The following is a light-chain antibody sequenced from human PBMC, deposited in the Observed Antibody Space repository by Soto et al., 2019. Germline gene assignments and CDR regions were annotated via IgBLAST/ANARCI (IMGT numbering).Light chain of an antibody. CDR1: QSVSSY. CDR2: DAS. V-gene: IGKV3-11*01. CDR3: QQRSNWRFT. J-gene: IGKJ3*01. Sequence: EIVLTQSPATLSLSPGERATLSCRASQSVSSYLAWYQQKPGQAPRLLIYDASSMATGIPARFSGSGSWTDFTLSISSLEPEDFAVYYCQQRSNWRFTFGPGTKVDIK.